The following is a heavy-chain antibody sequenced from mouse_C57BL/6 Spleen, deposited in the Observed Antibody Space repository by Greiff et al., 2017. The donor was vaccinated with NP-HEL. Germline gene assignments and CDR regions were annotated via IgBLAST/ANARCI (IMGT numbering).Heavy chain of an antibody. V-gene: IGHV1-54*01. CDR1: GYAFTNYL. J-gene: IGHJ2*01. CDR3: ARWGSGYLFDY. Sequence: QVQLQQSGAELVRPGTSVKVSCKASGYAFTNYLIEWVKQRPGQGLEWIGVINPGSGGTNYNEKFKGKATLTADKSSSTAYMQLSSLTSEDSAVYFCARWGSGYLFDYWGQGTTLTVSS. D-gene: IGHD3-2*02. CDR2: INPGSGGT.